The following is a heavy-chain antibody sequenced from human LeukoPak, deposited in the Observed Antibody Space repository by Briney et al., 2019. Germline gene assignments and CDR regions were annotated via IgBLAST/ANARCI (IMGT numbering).Heavy chain of an antibody. CDR1: GFTVNSSH. J-gene: IGHJ3*02. V-gene: IGHV3-66*01. CDR3: AGPQGNGDSAFDI. D-gene: IGHD2-8*01. Sequence: GGSLRLSCAVSGFTVNSSHMTWVRQAPGKGLEWVSVIYSGGSNAYADSVKGRFTIYRDNSKDTVYLQMNSLRAGDTAVYYCAGPQGNGDSAFDIWGQGTMVTVSS. CDR2: IYSGGSN.